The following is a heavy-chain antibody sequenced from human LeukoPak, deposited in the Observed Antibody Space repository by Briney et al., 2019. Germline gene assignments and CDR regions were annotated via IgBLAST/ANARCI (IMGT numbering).Heavy chain of an antibody. CDR1: GFTSSSYA. J-gene: IGHJ4*02. CDR3: AKDVGYHYDTRFPT. CDR2: ITGSGGSI. V-gene: IGHV3-23*01. Sequence: PGGSLRLSCAASGFTSSSYAMSWVRQAPGKGLEWVSDITGSGGSIYYADSVKGRFTISRDNSKNTLYLQMNSLRAEDTAVYYCAKDVGYHYDTRFPTWGQGTLVTVSS. D-gene: IGHD3-22*01.